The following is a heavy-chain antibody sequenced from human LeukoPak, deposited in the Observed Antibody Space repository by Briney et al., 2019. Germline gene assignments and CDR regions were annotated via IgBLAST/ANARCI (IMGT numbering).Heavy chain of an antibody. Sequence: ASVKVSCKASGGTFSSYAISWVRQAPGQGLEWMGGIIPIFGTANYAQKFQGRVTITADESTSTAYMELSSLRSEDTAVYYCATHLGYCSSTSCSIYYYYYYGMDVWGRGTTVTVSS. CDR2: IIPIFGTA. D-gene: IGHD2-2*01. CDR1: GGTFSSYA. J-gene: IGHJ6*02. V-gene: IGHV1-69*01. CDR3: ATHLGYCSSTSCSIYYYYYYGMDV.